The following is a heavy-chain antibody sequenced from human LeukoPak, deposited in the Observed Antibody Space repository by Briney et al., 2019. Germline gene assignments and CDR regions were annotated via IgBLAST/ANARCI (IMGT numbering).Heavy chain of an antibody. CDR3: SKSRIYYDSSGYDS. Sequence: GGSLRLSCAASGFIFSAYGMHWVRQAPGKGLEWVAFIRFDGTNKYYADSVKGRFTISRDNSKNTVYLQMNSLRGEDTAVYFCSKSRIYYDSSGYDSWGQGTLVTVSS. CDR2: IRFDGTNK. CDR1: GFIFSAYG. J-gene: IGHJ4*02. V-gene: IGHV3-30*02. D-gene: IGHD3-22*01.